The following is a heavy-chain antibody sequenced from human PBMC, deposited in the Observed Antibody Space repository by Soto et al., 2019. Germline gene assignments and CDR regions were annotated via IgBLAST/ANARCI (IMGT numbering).Heavy chain of an antibody. V-gene: IGHV3-9*01. J-gene: IGHJ6*03. CDR2: ISWNSGSI. Sequence: GGSLRLSCAASGFTFDDLAMHWVRQAPGKGLEWVSGISWNSGSIGYADSVKGRFTISRDNAKNSLYLQMNSLRAEDTALYYCAKDGGDYFGYYYMDVWGKGTTVTV. D-gene: IGHD2-21*01. CDR1: GFTFDDLA. CDR3: AKDGGDYFGYYYMDV.